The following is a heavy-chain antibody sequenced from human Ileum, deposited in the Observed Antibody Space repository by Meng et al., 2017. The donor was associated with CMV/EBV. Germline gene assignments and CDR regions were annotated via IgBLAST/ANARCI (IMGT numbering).Heavy chain of an antibody. CDR1: GYSISSGYS. Sequence: SETLSLTCTVSGYSISSGYSWGWIRQPPGKGLEWIGTIYHSGSTYYNPSLKSRVTISLDTSKNQFSLKLSSVTAADTAVYYCARIRRQQLATYYFDYWGQGTLVIVSS. CDR2: IYHSGST. CDR3: ARIRRQQLATYYFDY. V-gene: IGHV4-38-2*02. J-gene: IGHJ4*02. D-gene: IGHD6-13*01.